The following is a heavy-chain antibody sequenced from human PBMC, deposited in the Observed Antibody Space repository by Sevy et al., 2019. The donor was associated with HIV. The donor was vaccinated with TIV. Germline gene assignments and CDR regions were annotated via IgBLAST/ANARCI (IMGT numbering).Heavy chain of an antibody. Sequence: GGSLRLSCAASGFTFSRHGMHWVRQAPGKGLEWVAVIWYEGINIDYADSVKGRFTIARDNSKSTMFLQMNSLRAEATAVYYWFRDNPHYVMDVWGLGTTVTVSS. J-gene: IGHJ6*02. CDR2: IWYEGINI. V-gene: IGHV3-33*03. CDR3: FRDNPHYVMDV. CDR1: GFTFSRHG.